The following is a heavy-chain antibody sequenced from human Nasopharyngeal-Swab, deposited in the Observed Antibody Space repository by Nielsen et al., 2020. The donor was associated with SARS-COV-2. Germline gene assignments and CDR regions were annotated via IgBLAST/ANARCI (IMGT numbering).Heavy chain of an antibody. Sequence: ASVKVSCKASGYTFTSYAMNWVRQAPGQGLEWMGWINTNTGNPTYAQGFTGRFVFSLDTSVSTAYLQISSLKAEDTAVYYCARERDDITIFGVGRYYYYGMDVWGQGTTVTVSS. CDR2: INTNTGNP. J-gene: IGHJ6*02. D-gene: IGHD3-3*01. CDR1: GYTFTSYA. V-gene: IGHV7-4-1*02. CDR3: ARERDDITIFGVGRYYYYGMDV.